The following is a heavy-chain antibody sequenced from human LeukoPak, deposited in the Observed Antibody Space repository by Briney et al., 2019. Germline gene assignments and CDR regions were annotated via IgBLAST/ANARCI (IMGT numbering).Heavy chain of an antibody. Sequence: GGSLRLSCAASEFIFSSYGMRWVRQAPGKRLERVAVISFDGSNKYYADSAKGRFTISRDNYKNTLYLQMNSLRAEDTAVYHCAKERGTGDLGHYYHYGMDVWGQGTTVTVSS. CDR1: EFIFSSYG. CDR3: AKERGTGDLGHYYHYGMDV. CDR2: ISFDGSNK. J-gene: IGHJ6*02. V-gene: IGHV3-30*18. D-gene: IGHD7-27*01.